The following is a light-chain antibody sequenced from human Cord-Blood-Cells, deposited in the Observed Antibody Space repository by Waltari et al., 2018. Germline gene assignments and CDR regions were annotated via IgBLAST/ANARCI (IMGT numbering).Light chain of an antibody. CDR3: QQSNSSRT. CDR1: QSISSY. Sequence: DIQMTQSPSSLFASVGDRLTITCRASQSISSYLNWYQQKPGKAPKLLIYAASSLQSGVPARFSGSGSGTEFTLTISSLQPEDFATYYCQQSNSSRTFGGGTKVEIK. J-gene: IGKJ4*01. V-gene: IGKV1-39*01. CDR2: AAS.